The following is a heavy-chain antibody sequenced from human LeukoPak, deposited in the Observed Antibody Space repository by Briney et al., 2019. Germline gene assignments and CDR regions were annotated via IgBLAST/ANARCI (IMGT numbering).Heavy chain of an antibody. J-gene: IGHJ4*02. CDR3: AKDPLIFLEWSTPDY. V-gene: IGHV3-23*01. Sequence: GGSLRLSSAASGFTFSSYAMSWVRQAPGKGLEWVSAISGSGGSTYYADSVKGRFTISRDNSKNTLYLQMNSLRAEDTAVYYCAKDPLIFLEWSTPDYWGQGTLVTVSS. D-gene: IGHD3-3*01. CDR2: ISGSGGST. CDR1: GFTFSSYA.